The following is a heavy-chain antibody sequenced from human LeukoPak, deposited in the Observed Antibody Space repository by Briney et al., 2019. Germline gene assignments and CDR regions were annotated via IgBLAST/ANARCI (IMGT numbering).Heavy chain of an antibody. J-gene: IGHJ4*01. CDR1: GGSFSGYY. V-gene: IGHV4-34*01. Sequence: PSETLSLTCAVYGGSFSGYYWSWIRQPPGKGLEWIGEINHSGSTNYNLSLKSRVTISVDTSKNQFSLKLSSVTAADTAVYYCAREVPYGSGSYFDYWGQEPWSPSPQ. D-gene: IGHD3-10*01. CDR3: AREVPYGSGSYFDY. CDR2: INHSGST.